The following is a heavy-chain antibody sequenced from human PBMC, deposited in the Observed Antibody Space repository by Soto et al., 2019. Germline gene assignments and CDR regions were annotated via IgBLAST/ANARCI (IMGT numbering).Heavy chain of an antibody. CDR1: GFTFSSYA. CDR3: AKATNPYCSGGSCSN. J-gene: IGHJ4*02. CDR2: ISGSGGST. V-gene: IGHV3-23*01. D-gene: IGHD2-15*01. Sequence: GGSLRLSCAASGFTFSSYAMSWVRQAPGKGLEWVSAISGSGGSTYYADSVKGRFTISRDNSKNTLYLQMNSLRAEDTAVYYCAKATNPYCSGGSCSNWGQGTLVTVSS.